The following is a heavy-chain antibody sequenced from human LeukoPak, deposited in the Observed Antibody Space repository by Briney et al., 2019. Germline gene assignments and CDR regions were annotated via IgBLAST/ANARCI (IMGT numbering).Heavy chain of an antibody. CDR3: ARDGRSSGSKQPDAFDI. J-gene: IGHJ3*02. V-gene: IGHV4-59*11. CDR2: IYYSGST. Sequence: SATLSLTCTASGGSISSHYWSWIRQPPGQGLEWIGYIYYSGSTNYNPSLKRRVTISVDTSKNQFSLKLSSVTAADTAVYYCARDGRSSGSKQPDAFDIWGQGTMVTVSS. CDR1: GGSISSHY. D-gene: IGHD3-22*01.